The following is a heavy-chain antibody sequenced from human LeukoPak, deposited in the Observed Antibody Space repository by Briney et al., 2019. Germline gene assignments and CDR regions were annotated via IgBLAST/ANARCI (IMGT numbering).Heavy chain of an antibody. Sequence: PSETLSLTCTVSGGSISSSSYYWGWIRQPPGKGLEWIGSLYYGGRTYYNPSLKSRVTISVDTSKNQFSLRLSSVTAADTAVYYCAMTTVTTLFSASDDSWGQGTLVTVSS. CDR3: AMTTVTTLFSASDDS. CDR2: LYYGGRT. D-gene: IGHD4-17*01. J-gene: IGHJ4*02. V-gene: IGHV4-39*01. CDR1: GGSISSSSYY.